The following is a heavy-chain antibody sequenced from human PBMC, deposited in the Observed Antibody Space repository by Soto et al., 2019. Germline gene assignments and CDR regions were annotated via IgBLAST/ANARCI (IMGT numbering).Heavy chain of an antibody. CDR3: ARDYYDFWSGRPDYYYYGMDV. J-gene: IGHJ6*02. D-gene: IGHD3-3*01. CDR1: GGTFSSYA. Sequence: ASVKVSCKASGGTFSSYAISWVRQAPGQGLEWMGWINPNSGGTNYAQKFQGRVTMTRDTSISTAYMELSRLRSDDTAVYYCARDYYDFWSGRPDYYYYGMDVWGQGTTVTVSS. V-gene: IGHV1-2*02. CDR2: INPNSGGT.